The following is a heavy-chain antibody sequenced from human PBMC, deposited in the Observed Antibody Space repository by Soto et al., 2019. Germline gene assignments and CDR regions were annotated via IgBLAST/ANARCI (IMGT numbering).Heavy chain of an antibody. CDR2: IIPIFGTA. V-gene: IGHV1-69*06. CDR3: ARGDRPHDAFDI. CDR1: GGTFSSYA. J-gene: IGHJ3*02. Sequence: ASVKVSCKASGGTFSSYAISWVRQAPGQGLEWMGGIIPIFGTANYAQKFQGRVTITADKSTSTAYMELSSLGSEDTAVYYCARGDRPHDAFDIWGQGTMVPVS.